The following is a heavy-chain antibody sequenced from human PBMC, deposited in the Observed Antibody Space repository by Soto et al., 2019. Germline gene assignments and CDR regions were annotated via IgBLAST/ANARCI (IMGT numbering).Heavy chain of an antibody. CDR3: ARAVGNWNYYYYGMDV. V-gene: IGHV3-30-3*01. J-gene: IGHJ6*02. CDR2: ISYDGSNK. D-gene: IGHD1-20*01. Sequence: QVQLVESGGGVVQPGRSLRLSCAASGFTFSSYAMHWVRQAPGKGLEWVAVISYDGSNKYYADSVKGRFTISRDNSKNTLYLQMNSLRAEDTAVYYCARAVGNWNYYYYGMDVWGQGTTVTVSS. CDR1: GFTFSSYA.